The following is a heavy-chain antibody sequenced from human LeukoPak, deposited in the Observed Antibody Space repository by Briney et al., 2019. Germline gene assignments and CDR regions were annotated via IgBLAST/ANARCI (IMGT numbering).Heavy chain of an antibody. CDR1: GFTFSSYS. V-gene: IGHV3-21*01. Sequence: PGGSLRLSCAASGFTFSSYSMNWVRQAPGKGLEWVSSISSSSSYIYYADSVKGRFTISRDNAKNSLYLQMNSLRAEDTAVYYCARGPYPIAAAGNPPPYYWGQGTLVTVSS. J-gene: IGHJ4*02. CDR2: ISSSSSYI. D-gene: IGHD6-13*01. CDR3: ARGPYPIAAAGNPPPYY.